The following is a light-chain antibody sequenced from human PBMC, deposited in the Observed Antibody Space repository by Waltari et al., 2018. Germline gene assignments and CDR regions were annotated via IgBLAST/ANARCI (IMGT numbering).Light chain of an antibody. V-gene: IGKV3-15*01. CDR2: GAS. CDR3: QHYHQWPPYT. J-gene: IGKJ2*01. CDR1: QTISYN. Sequence: EIVLNQSPSTLSVSPGERAILSCRASQTISYNLAWYQQRPGQPPRLLIYGASARAAAIPVRFSGSGSGTEFTLTISGLQSEDFAVYYCQHYHQWPPYTFGQGTKVE.